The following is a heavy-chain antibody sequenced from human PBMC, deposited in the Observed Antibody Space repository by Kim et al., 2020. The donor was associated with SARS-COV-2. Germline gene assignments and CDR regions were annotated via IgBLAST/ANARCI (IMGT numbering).Heavy chain of an antibody. Sequence: GGSLRLSCAASGFTVSSNYMSWVRQAPGKGLEWVSVIYRGGGTYYADSVKGRFTISRDNSKNTVYIQMNSLRAEDTAVYYCARHYGGNSLYWYFELWGRGTLVTVSS. D-gene: IGHD4-17*01. J-gene: IGHJ2*01. CDR1: GFTVSSNY. CDR2: IYRGGGT. V-gene: IGHV3-53*01. CDR3: ARHYGGNSLYWYFEL.